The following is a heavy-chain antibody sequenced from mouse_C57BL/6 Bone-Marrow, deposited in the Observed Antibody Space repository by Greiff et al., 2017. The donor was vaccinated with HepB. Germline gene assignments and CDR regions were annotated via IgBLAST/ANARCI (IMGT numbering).Heavy chain of an antibody. V-gene: IGHV1-81*01. CDR1: GYTFTSYG. CDR3: ASPPITTVVAPYAMDY. J-gene: IGHJ4*01. CDR2: IYPRSGNT. Sequence: QVQLQQSGAELARPGASVKLSCKASGYTFTSYGISWVKQRTGQGLEWIGEIYPRSGNTYYNEKFKGKATLTADKSSSTAYMELRSLLSADSAVYFCASPPITTVVAPYAMDYWGQGTSVTVSS. D-gene: IGHD1-1*01.